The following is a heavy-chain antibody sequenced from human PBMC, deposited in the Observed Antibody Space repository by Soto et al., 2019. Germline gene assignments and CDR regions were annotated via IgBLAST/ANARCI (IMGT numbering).Heavy chain of an antibody. CDR1: GWSFSGYY. CDR2: INHSGST. CDR3: ARTFIRHFDY. Sequence: PSETLSLTCAFYGWSFSGYYWSWIRQPPGKGLEWIGEINHSGSTNYNPSLKSRVTISVDTSKNQFSLKLSSVTAADTAVYYCARTFIRHFDYWGQGTLVTVSS. V-gene: IGHV4-34*01. J-gene: IGHJ4*02. D-gene: IGHD3-10*01.